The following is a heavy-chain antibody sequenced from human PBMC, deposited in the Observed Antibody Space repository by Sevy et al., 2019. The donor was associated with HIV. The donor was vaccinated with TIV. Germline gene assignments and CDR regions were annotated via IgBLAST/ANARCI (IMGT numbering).Heavy chain of an antibody. J-gene: IGHJ3*02. Sequence: GGSLRLSCAASGFTFSSYSMNWVRQAPGKGLEWVSSISSSRSYIYYADSVKGRFTISRDNAKNSLYLQMNSLRAEDTAVYYCARTSRSSSSGAFDIWGQGTMVTVSS. D-gene: IGHD6-6*01. V-gene: IGHV3-21*01. CDR1: GFTFSSYS. CDR2: ISSSRSYI. CDR3: ARTSRSSSSGAFDI.